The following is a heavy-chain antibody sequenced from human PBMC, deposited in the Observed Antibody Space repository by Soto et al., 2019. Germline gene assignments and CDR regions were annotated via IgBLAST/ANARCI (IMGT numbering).Heavy chain of an antibody. CDR1: GFTFSSYA. CDR3: AKDRPYLYKAAAGTRVFDY. V-gene: IGHV3-23*01. D-gene: IGHD6-13*01. CDR2: ISGSGGST. Sequence: GGSLRLSCAASGFTFSSYAMSWVRQAPGKGLEWVSAISGSGGSTYYADSVKSRFTISRDNSKNTLYLQMNSLRAEDTAVYYCAKDRPYLYKAAAGTRVFDYWGQGTLVTVSS. J-gene: IGHJ4*02.